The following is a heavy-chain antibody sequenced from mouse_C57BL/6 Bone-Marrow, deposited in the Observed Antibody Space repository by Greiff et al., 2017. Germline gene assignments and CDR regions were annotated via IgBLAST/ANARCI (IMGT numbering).Heavy chain of an antibody. CDR3: ARGEATGYAMAY. Sequence: EVQLQQSGPGLVKPSQSLSLTCSVTGYSITSGYYWNWIRQFPGNKLEWMGYISYDGSNNSNPSLKNRISITRDTSKNQFFLKLNSVTTEDKATYYGARGEATGYAMAYWGQGTSVTVAS. D-gene: IGHD3-2*02. V-gene: IGHV3-6*01. J-gene: IGHJ4*01. CDR2: ISYDGSN. CDR1: GYSITSGYY.